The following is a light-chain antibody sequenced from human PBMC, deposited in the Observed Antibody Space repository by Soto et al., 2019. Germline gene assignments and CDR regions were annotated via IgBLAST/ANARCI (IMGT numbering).Light chain of an antibody. CDR3: SSYTSSSTLGV. Sequence: QSDLTQPASVSGSPGQSITISCTGTSSDVGGYNYVSWYQQHPGKAPKLMIYDVSNRPSGVSNRFSGSKSGNTASLTISGLQAEDEADYDGSSYTSSSTLGVFGGGTELTVL. J-gene: IGLJ2*01. CDR2: DVS. CDR1: SSDVGGYNY. V-gene: IGLV2-14*01.